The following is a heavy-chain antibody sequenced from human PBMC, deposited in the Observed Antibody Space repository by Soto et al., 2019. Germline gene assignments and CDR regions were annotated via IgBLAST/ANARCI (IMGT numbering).Heavy chain of an antibody. D-gene: IGHD3-3*01. CDR3: ANSDYDFWSGTFDY. J-gene: IGHJ4*02. Sequence: QVQLVESGGGVVQPGRSLRLSCAASGFTFSSYGMHWVRQAPGKVLEWVAVIAYDGSNKYYADSVKGRFTISRDNSKNTLYLQMNSLRAEDTAVYYCANSDYDFWSGTFDYWGQGTLVTVSS. V-gene: IGHV3-30*18. CDR2: IAYDGSNK. CDR1: GFTFSSYG.